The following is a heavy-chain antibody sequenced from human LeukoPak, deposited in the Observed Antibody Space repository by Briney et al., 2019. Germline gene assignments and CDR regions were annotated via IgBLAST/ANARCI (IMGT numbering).Heavy chain of an antibody. D-gene: IGHD3-3*02. Sequence: GGSLRLSCAASGFTFSSYGMHWVRQAPGKGLEWVAFIRYDGSNKYYADSVKGRFTISRDNSKNTLYLQMNGLRAEDTAVYYCAKDALLGYYYYYMDVWGKGTTVTISS. V-gene: IGHV3-30*02. CDR1: GFTFSSYG. J-gene: IGHJ6*03. CDR2: IRYDGSNK. CDR3: AKDALLGYYYYYMDV.